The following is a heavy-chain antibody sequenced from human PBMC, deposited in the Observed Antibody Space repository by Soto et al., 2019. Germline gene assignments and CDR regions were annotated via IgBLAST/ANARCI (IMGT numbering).Heavy chain of an antibody. Sequence: EVQLVESGGGLVQPGGSLRLSCAASGFTFSSHWMYWVRQAPGKGLVWVSRINTDGSVTSYAESVKGRFTISRDNTKNTLFRLMNSLRTEVMAVYYGARYGSGAGEYWGQGTLVTVSS. V-gene: IGHV3-74*01. CDR1: GFTFSSHW. J-gene: IGHJ4*02. D-gene: IGHD6-19*01. CDR2: INTDGSVT. CDR3: ARYGSGAGEY.